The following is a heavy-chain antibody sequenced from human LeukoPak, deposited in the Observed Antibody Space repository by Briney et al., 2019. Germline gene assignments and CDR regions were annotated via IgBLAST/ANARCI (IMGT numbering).Heavy chain of an antibody. CDR2: IYYSGST. V-gene: IGHV4-59*01. Sequence: SETLPLTCTVSGGPFSNYYWNWIRQPPGKGLEWIGYIYYSGSTNYNPSLKSRVTISIDTSKDQFSLRLSSVTAADTAVYYCARIRDGYTEDAFDIWGQGTLVTVSS. CDR3: ARIRDGYTEDAFDI. D-gene: IGHD5-24*01. CDR1: GGPFSNYY. J-gene: IGHJ3*02.